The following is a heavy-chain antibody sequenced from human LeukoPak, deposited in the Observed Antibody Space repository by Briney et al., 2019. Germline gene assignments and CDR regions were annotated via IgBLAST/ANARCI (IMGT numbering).Heavy chain of an antibody. CDR2: INPNSGGT. V-gene: IGHV1-2*02. J-gene: IGHJ6*03. CDR1: GYTFTGYY. CDR3: AREVQSRFHTVVPALYYYYYYMDV. D-gene: IGHD2-2*01. Sequence: GASVKVSCKASGYTFTGYYMHWVRQAPGQGLEWMGWINPNSGGTNYAQKFQGRVTMTRDTSISTAYMELSRLRSDDTAVYYCAREVQSRFHTVVPALYYYYYYMDVWGKGTTVTVSS.